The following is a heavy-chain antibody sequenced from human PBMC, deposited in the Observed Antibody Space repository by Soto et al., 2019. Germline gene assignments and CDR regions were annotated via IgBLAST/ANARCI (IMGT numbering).Heavy chain of an antibody. CDR2: IWYDGSNK. V-gene: IGHV3-33*01. D-gene: IGHD4-17*01. J-gene: IGHJ2*01. Sequence: QVQLVESGGGVVQLGRSLRLSCAASGFTFSSYGMHWVRQAPGKGLEWVAVIWYDGSNKYYADSVKGRFTISRDNSKNTLYLQMNSLRAEDTAVYYCARGRRTVRTPSNNWYFDLWGRGTLVTVSS. CDR3: ARGRRTVRTPSNNWYFDL. CDR1: GFTFSSYG.